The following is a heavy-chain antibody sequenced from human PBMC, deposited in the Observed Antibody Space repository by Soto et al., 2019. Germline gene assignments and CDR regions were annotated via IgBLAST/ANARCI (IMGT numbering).Heavy chain of an antibody. CDR2: ISGSGGST. V-gene: IGHV3-23*01. CDR3: AKNRKSGMVITFRYFQH. CDR1: GFTFSSYA. D-gene: IGHD3-3*01. Sequence: TGGSLRLSCAASGFTFSSYAMSWVRQAPGKGLEWVSAISGSGGSTYYADSVKGRFTISRDNSKNTLYLQMNSLRAEDTAVYYCAKNRKSGMVITFRYFQHRGQGTLVTVSS. J-gene: IGHJ1*01.